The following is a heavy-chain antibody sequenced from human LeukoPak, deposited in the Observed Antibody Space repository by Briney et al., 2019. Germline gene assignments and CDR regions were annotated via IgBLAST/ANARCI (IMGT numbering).Heavy chain of an antibody. D-gene: IGHD3-10*01. CDR2: TYYSGTT. V-gene: IGHV4-59*08. CDR3: ARHGSGSSYYYYYMDV. CDR1: GGSISSHY. J-gene: IGHJ6*03. Sequence: SETLSLTCTVSGGSISSHYWSWIRQPPGKGLEWIGYTYYSGTTNYNPSLKSRVTISVGTSKNQFSLKLSSVTAADTAVYYCARHGSGSSYYYYYMDVWGKGTTVTISS.